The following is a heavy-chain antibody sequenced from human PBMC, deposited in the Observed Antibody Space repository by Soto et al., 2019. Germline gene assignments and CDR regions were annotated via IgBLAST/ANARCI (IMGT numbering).Heavy chain of an antibody. CDR1: GYSFTSYA. V-gene: IGHV1-18*01. CDR3: ARTYYDILTAYYGFDY. D-gene: IGHD3-9*01. CDR2: ISAYNGDT. Sequence: ASVKVSCKASGYSFTSYAIHWMRQAPGQGLEWMGWISAYNGDTNYAQKLQGRVTMTTDTSTSTAYLELRSLRSDDTAVYYCARTYYDILTAYYGFDYWGQGTLVTVSS. J-gene: IGHJ4*02.